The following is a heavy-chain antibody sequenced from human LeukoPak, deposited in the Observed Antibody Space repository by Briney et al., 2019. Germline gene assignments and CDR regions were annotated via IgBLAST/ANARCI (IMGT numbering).Heavy chain of an antibody. V-gene: IGHV4-59*12. D-gene: IGHD4-17*01. CDR2: IYYSGST. Sequence: SETLSLTRTVSGGSISSYYWSWIRQPPGKGLEWIGYIYYSGSTNYNPSLKSRVTISVDTSKNQFSLKLSSVTAADTAVYYCARDLTVTEAFDIWGQGTMVTVSS. CDR3: ARDLTVTEAFDI. CDR1: GGSISSYY. J-gene: IGHJ3*02.